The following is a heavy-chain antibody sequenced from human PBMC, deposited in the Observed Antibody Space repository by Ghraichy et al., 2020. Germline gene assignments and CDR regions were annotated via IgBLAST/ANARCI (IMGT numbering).Heavy chain of an antibody. D-gene: IGHD4-23*01. V-gene: IGHV3-30*04. Sequence: GGSLRLSCAASGFTFSSYAMHWVRQAPGKGLEWVAVISYDGSNKYYADSVKGRFTISRDNSKNTLYLQMNSLRAEDTAVYYCARDGSTVVTTFDIWGQGTMVTVSS. J-gene: IGHJ3*02. CDR2: ISYDGSNK. CDR1: GFTFSSYA. CDR3: ARDGSTVVTTFDI.